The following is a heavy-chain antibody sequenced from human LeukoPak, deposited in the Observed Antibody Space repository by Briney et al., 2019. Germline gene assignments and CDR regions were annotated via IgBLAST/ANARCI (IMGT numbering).Heavy chain of an antibody. CDR1: GFTLSDFW. CDR2: IDQDGSDK. CDR3: ARESTEDRPGS. Sequence: GGSLRLSCAASGFTLSDFWMSWVRQAPGKGLEWVANIDQDGSDKNYVGSVKGRFTISRDDARNSLFLQMNSLRAEDTAVYYCARESTEDRPGSWGQGTLVTVSS. J-gene: IGHJ5*02. D-gene: IGHD5/OR15-5a*01. V-gene: IGHV3-7*01.